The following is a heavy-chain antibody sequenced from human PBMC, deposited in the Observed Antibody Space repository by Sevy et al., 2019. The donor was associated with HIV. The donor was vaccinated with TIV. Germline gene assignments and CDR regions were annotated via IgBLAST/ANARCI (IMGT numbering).Heavy chain of an antibody. CDR2: ISWNSVSL. CDR3: AKDNRPATMSNSSYYYYYGMDV. J-gene: IGHJ6*02. D-gene: IGHD6-6*01. V-gene: IGHV3-9*01. Sequence: GGSVRLSCAASGFRFSDYAMHWVRRAPGKGLEWVSGISWNSVSLDYADSVKGRFTISRDNAKNSLYLQMNRLRSEDTALYYCAKDNRPATMSNSSYYYYYGMDVWGQGTTVTVSS. CDR1: GFRFSDYA.